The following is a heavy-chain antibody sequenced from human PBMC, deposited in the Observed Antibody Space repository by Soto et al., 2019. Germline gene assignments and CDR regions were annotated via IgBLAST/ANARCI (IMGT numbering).Heavy chain of an antibody. CDR1: GFTFSSYS. J-gene: IGHJ4*02. V-gene: IGHV3-21*01. Sequence: EVQLVESGGGLVKPGGSLRLSCAASGFTFSSYSMNWVRQAPGKGLEWVSSISSSSSYIYYADSVKGRFTISRDNAKNSLYLQMNSLRAEDTAVYYCARPHPQKGGFDYRGQGTLVTVSS. CDR3: ARPHPQKGGFDY. CDR2: ISSSSSYI.